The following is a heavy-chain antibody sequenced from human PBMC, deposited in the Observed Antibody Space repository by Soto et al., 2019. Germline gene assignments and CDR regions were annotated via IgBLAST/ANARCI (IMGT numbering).Heavy chain of an antibody. J-gene: IGHJ4*02. Sequence: SETLSLTCTVSGGSISSSSYYWGWIRQPPGKGLEWIGYIYYSGSTYYNPSLKSRVTISVDTSKNQFSLKLSSVTAADTAVYYCARTYYYDSSGYSYYFDYWGQGTLVTVSS. CDR2: IYYSGST. D-gene: IGHD3-22*01. CDR3: ARTYYYDSSGYSYYFDY. CDR1: GGSISSSSYY. V-gene: IGHV4-30-4*01.